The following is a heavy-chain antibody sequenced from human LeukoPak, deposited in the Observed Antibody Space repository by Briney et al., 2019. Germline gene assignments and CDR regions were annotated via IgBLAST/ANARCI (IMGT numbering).Heavy chain of an antibody. V-gene: IGHV4-59*01. CDR1: GGSISSYY. CDR3: ARVHYDSSGPPFYYYYYYMDV. D-gene: IGHD3-22*01. J-gene: IGHJ6*03. Sequence: PSETLSLTCTVSGGSISSYYWSRIRQPPGKGLEWIGYIYYSGSTNYNPSLKSRVTISVDTSKNQFSLKLSSVTAADTAVYYCARVHYDSSGPPFYYYYYYMDVWGKGTTVTVSS. CDR2: IYYSGST.